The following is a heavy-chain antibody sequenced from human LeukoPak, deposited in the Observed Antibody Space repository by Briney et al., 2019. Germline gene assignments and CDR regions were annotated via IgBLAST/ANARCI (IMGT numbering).Heavy chain of an antibody. CDR1: VFSVVSLW. D-gene: IGHD6-13*01. J-gene: IGHJ4*02. V-gene: IGHV3-7*01. CDR3: ARVGYSSSQYYFDY. CDR2: IKQDGNEK. Sequence: GGSVRLSCTASVFSVVSLWMNWVGQAPGKGLEWVANIKQDGNEKYYVDSVKGRFTISRDNAKNSLYLQMNSLRAEDTAVYYCARVGYSSSQYYFDYWGQGTLVPVSS.